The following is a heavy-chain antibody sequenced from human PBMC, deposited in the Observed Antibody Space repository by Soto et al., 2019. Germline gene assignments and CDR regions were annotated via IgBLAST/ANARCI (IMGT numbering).Heavy chain of an antibody. J-gene: IGHJ4*02. CDR2: IKRDGSEK. CDR3: ASLEWESSGYADY. V-gene: IGHV3-7*03. CDR1: GFTFGNNW. Sequence: GGSLRLSCAASGFTFGNNWMSWVRQAPGKGLEWVANIKRDGSEKYYVDSVKGRFAISRENAKNTLYLQMNSLRADDTAVYYCASLEWESSGYADYWGQGTLVTVSS. D-gene: IGHD3-3*01.